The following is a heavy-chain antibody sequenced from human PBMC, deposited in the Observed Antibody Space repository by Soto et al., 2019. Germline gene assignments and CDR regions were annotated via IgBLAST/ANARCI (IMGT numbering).Heavy chain of an antibody. CDR3: ARDRLMATAGTARHYFGLDV. CDR1: GGSIRSGGYY. Sequence: PSETLSLTCTVPGGSIRSGGYYWSWVRQNPRRGLEWIGNIYYSGNTYYNPSLKSRLTISVDTSKNQFSLNLSSVTAADTAVYYCARDRLMATAGTARHYFGLDVGGQGTTVTVSS. D-gene: IGHD5-18*01. J-gene: IGHJ6*02. V-gene: IGHV4-31*03. CDR2: IYYSGNT.